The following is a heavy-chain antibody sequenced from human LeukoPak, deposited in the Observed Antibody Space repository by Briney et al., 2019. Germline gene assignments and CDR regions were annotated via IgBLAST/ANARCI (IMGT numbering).Heavy chain of an antibody. CDR1: RSTFKTYD. CDR3: ARGLLGYYYYYMDV. D-gene: IGHD2-21*01. J-gene: IGHJ6*03. V-gene: IGHV1-8*01. Sequence: ASVKVSCKASRSTFKTYDIHWVRQTRGQGLEWMAWMNPKTGTTGYATTFQGRISMTSNTSISTAYMELSSVRPADTGIYYCARGLLGYYYYYMDVWGEGTTVTVSS. CDR2: MNPKTGTT.